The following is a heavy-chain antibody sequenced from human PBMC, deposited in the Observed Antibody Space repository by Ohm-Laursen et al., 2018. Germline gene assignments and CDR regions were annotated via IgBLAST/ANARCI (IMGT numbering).Heavy chain of an antibody. CDR2: ISSSGSTI. Sequence: SLRLSCTASGFTFSDYYMSWIRQAPGKGLEWVSYISSSGSTIYYADSVKGRFTISRDNSKNTLYLQMNSLRAEDTAVYYCAKNSGFYDSSGYILGYFDYWGQGTLVTVSS. V-gene: IGHV3-11*04. D-gene: IGHD3-22*01. CDR3: AKNSGFYDSSGYILGYFDY. CDR1: GFTFSDYY. J-gene: IGHJ4*02.